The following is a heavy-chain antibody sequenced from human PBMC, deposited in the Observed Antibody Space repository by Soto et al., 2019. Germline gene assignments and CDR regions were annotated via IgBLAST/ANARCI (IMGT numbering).Heavy chain of an antibody. J-gene: IGHJ4*02. CDR3: ARVGLPRGSYYYFDY. Sequence: ASVKVSCKASGYTFTNYAMHWVRQAPGQRLEWMGWINAGNGNTKYSQKFQGRVTITRDTSASTAYMELSSLRSEDTAVYYCARVGLPRGSYYYFDYWGQGTLVTVSS. D-gene: IGHD1-26*01. V-gene: IGHV1-3*01. CDR2: INAGNGNT. CDR1: GYTFTNYA.